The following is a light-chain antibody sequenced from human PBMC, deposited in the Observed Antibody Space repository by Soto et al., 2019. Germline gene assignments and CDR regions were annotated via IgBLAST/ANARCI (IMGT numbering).Light chain of an antibody. CDR3: QQLYSSPFT. J-gene: IGKJ2*01. V-gene: IGKV4-1*01. CDR2: WAS. Sequence: DIVMTQSPDSLAVSLGERATINCKSSQSVLYSSNNKNFVAWYQQKPGQSPKLLIYWASSRISGVPDRFSGGGSGTDFTLTINSLQAEDVAVYYCQQLYSSPFTFGQGTKLEIK. CDR1: QSVLYSSNNKNF.